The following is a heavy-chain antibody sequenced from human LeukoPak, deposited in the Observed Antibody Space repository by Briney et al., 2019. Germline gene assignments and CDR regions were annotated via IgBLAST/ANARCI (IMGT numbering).Heavy chain of an antibody. J-gene: IGHJ6*02. CDR1: GFPFSGYA. D-gene: IGHD2-15*01. CDR3: VRGYSFGPYGMDV. CDR2: ISDSGGST. Sequence: PGGSLRLSCSASGFPFSGYAMLWVRQAPGKGLEYVSAISDSGGSTYYADSVKGRFTISRDNSKNTLYLQMSSLRAEDTAVYFCVRGYSFGPYGMDVWGQGTTVTVSS. V-gene: IGHV3-64D*09.